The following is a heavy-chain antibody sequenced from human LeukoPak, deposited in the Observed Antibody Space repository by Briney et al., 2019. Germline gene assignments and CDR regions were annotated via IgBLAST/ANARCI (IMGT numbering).Heavy chain of an antibody. Sequence: GGSLRLSCAASGFTFSSYAMSWVRQAPGKGLEWVSAISGSGGSTYYADSVRGRFTISRDNSKNTLYLQMNSLRAEDTAVYYCAKEPLYGDHPGGSYWGQGTLVTVSS. CDR1: GFTFSSYA. CDR3: AKEPLYGDHPGGSY. CDR2: ISGSGGST. D-gene: IGHD4-17*01. V-gene: IGHV3-23*01. J-gene: IGHJ4*02.